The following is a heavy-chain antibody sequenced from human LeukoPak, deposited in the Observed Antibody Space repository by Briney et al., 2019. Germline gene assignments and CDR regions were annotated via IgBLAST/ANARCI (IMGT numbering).Heavy chain of an antibody. D-gene: IGHD3-3*01. J-gene: IGHJ4*02. V-gene: IGHV4-39*01. CDR3: ARSVANYDFWSGYLDY. CDR1: GGSFSSYY. CDR2: IYYSGST. Sequence: PSETLSLTCAVYGGSFSSYYWGWILQTPGKGLEWIGSIYYSGSTYYNPSLKSRVTISVDTSKNQFSLKVSSVTAADTAVYYCARSVANYDFWSGYLDYWGQGTLVTVSS.